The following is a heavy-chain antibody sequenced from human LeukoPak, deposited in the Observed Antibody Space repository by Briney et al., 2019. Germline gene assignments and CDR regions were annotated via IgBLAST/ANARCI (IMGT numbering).Heavy chain of an antibody. Sequence: GGSLRLSCAASGFTFSSYGMHWVRQAPGKGLEWVAVIWYDGSNKYYADSVKGRFTISRDNSKNTLYLQMNSLRAEDTAVYYCAREGRITGTDQDAFDIWGQGTMATVSS. CDR3: AREGRITGTDQDAFDI. CDR2: IWYDGSNK. D-gene: IGHD1-20*01. CDR1: GFTFSSYG. J-gene: IGHJ3*02. V-gene: IGHV3-33*01.